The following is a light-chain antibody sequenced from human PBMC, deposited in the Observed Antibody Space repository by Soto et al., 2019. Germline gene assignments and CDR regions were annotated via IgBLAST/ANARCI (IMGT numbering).Light chain of an antibody. V-gene: IGKV1-33*01. CDR1: QDISNY. J-gene: IGKJ4*01. Sequence: DIQMTQSPSSLSASVGDRVTITCQARQDISNYLNWYQQKPGKAPKLLIYDASNWETGVPSRFSGSGSGTEFTFTISSLQPEDIATYYCQQYYNLPLTFGGGTEVEIK. CDR2: DAS. CDR3: QQYYNLPLT.